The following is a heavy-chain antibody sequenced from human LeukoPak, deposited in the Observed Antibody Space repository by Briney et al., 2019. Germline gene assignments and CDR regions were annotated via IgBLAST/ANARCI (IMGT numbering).Heavy chain of an antibody. V-gene: IGHV3-23*01. J-gene: IGHJ4*02. CDR3: ARESPTDYGDYQPFDY. Sequence: GGSLRLSXAASAFTFTNYAMSYFRQAAGKGLEWVSALSGSGGSTYYADSVKGRFTISRDNSKNTLFLQMDSLGAEDTAVYYCARESPTDYGDYQPFDYWGQRTLVTVSS. CDR2: LSGSGGST. CDR1: AFTFTNYA. D-gene: IGHD4-17*01.